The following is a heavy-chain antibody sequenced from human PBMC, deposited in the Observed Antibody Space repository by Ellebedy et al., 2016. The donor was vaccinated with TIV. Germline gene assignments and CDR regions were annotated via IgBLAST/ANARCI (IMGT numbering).Heavy chain of an antibody. CDR2: IYPGDSDT. Sequence: PGGSLRLSCKGSGYSFTSYWIGWVRQMPGKGLEWMGIIYPGDSDTRYSPSFQGQVTISADRSISTAYLQWSSLKASDTAMYYCTRHVVPAVSSYYFDYWGQGTPVTVSS. J-gene: IGHJ4*02. CDR1: GYSFTSYW. D-gene: IGHD2-2*01. V-gene: IGHV5-51*01. CDR3: TRHVVPAVSSYYFDY.